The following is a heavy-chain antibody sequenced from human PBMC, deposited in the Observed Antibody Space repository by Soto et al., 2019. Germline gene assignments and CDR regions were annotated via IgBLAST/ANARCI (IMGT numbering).Heavy chain of an antibody. CDR1: GGSISSSSYS. J-gene: IGHJ4*02. D-gene: IGHD6-19*01. CDR2: FYYSGST. Sequence: PSETLSLTCTVSGGSISSSSYSWGWIRQPPGKGPEWIGTFYYSGSTYYNPSLKSRVTISVDTSKNQFFLKLSSVTAADTAVYYCARVAVAGTRVDYWGQGTLVTVPQ. V-gene: IGHV4-39*07. CDR3: ARVAVAGTRVDY.